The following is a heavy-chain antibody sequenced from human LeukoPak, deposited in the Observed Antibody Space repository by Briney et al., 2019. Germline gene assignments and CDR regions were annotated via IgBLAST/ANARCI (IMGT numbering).Heavy chain of an antibody. V-gene: IGHV4-38-2*02. D-gene: IGHD3-22*01. CDR2: IYHSGST. CDR1: GYSISSGYY. J-gene: IGHJ4*02. Sequence: SETLSLACTVSGYSISSGYYWGWIRQPPGKGLERIGIIYHSGSTYYNPSLKSRVTISVDTSKNQFSLKLSSVTAADTAVYYCARAATAYYYDSSGYYLNDYWGQGTLVTVSS. CDR3: ARAATAYYYDSSGYYLNDY.